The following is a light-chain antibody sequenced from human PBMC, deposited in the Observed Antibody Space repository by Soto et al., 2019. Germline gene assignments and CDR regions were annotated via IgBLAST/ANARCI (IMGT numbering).Light chain of an antibody. Sequence: QSVLTQFASVSGSPGQSITISCTGTSIDVGAYNYVSWYQQHPDKAPKLLIYEVGNRPSGVSFRFSGSKSGNPASLTISGLQAEDEADYYCSSYTARGTRVFGTGTKLTVL. CDR1: SIDVGAYNY. J-gene: IGLJ1*01. CDR2: EVG. V-gene: IGLV2-14*01. CDR3: SSYTARGTRV.